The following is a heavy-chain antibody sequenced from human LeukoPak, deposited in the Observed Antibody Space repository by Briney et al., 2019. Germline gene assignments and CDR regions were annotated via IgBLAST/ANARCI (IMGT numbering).Heavy chain of an antibody. CDR3: AGGGSPLRYYYYGMDV. CDR1: GGSFSGYY. V-gene: IGHV4-34*01. CDR2: INHSGST. Sequence: SETLSLTCAVYGGSFSGYYWSWIRQPPGKGLEWIGEINHSGSTNYNPSLKSRVTISVDTSKNQFSLKLSSVTAADTAVYYCAGGGSPLRYYYYGMDVWGQGTTVTVSS. J-gene: IGHJ6*02.